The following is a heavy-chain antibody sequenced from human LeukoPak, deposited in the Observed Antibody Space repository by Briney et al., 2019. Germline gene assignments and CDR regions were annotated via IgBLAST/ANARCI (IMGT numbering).Heavy chain of an antibody. V-gene: IGHV3-23*01. CDR1: GFTFSNYA. CDR2: VSGSGSNT. J-gene: IGHJ4*02. Sequence: GGSLRLCCAASGFTFSNYAMSWVRQAPGMGLEWVSAVSGSGSNTDYADAAKGRSTMSRDNSKNTLYLQMNSLRVEDTAVYHCAKGPSAYCSGGSCYVSYWGQGTLVTVSS. D-gene: IGHD2-15*01. CDR3: AKGPSAYCSGGSCYVSY.